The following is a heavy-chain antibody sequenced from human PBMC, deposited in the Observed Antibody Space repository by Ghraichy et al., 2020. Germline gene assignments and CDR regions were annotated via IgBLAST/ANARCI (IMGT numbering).Heavy chain of an antibody. CDR2: IYYSGST. CDR1: GGSISSGGYY. J-gene: IGHJ5*02. D-gene: IGHD6-13*01. Sequence: SETLSLTCTVSGGSISSGGYYWSWIRQHPGKGLEWIGYIYYSGSTYYNPSLKSRVTISVDTSKNQFSLKLSSVTAADTAVYYCARDIAAAGTDWFDPWGQGTLVTVSS. CDR3: ARDIAAAGTDWFDP. V-gene: IGHV4-31*03.